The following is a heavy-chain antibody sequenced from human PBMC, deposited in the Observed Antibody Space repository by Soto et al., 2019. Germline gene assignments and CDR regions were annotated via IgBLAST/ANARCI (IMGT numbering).Heavy chain of an antibody. V-gene: IGHV2-70*11. D-gene: IGHD6-6*01. CDR1: GFSLRTSGVC. CDR2: SDLNDDK. J-gene: IGHJ6*02. Sequence: CGPTQVSPTQTLTLTCTFSGFSLRTSGVCVSWIRQPPGKALEWLARSDLNDDKYYRTSLKTRLTISKDTAKNQVVLTMTNMDPVDTATYYCARIGSIAARSYYYYDMDVWGQGTTVTVS. CDR3: ARIGSIAARSYYYYDMDV.